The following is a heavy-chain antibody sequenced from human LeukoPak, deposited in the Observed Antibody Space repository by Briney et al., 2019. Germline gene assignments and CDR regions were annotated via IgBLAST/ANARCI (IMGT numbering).Heavy chain of an antibody. V-gene: IGHV3-23*01. CDR1: GFTFSNYA. CDR3: AKDGSLWGYSSGYYVY. CDR2: ISGSGGNT. D-gene: IGHD6-19*01. J-gene: IGHJ4*02. Sequence: GGSLSLSCAASGFTFSNYAMSWVRQAPGKGLEWVSAISGSGGNTYYADSVKGRFTIYRDNSKNTVYLQMNSLRAEDTAVYFCAKDGSLWGYSSGYYVYWGQGALVTVSS.